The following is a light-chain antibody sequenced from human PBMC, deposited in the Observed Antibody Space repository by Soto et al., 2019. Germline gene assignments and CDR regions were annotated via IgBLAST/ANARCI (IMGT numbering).Light chain of an antibody. J-gene: IGKJ1*01. CDR3: QQYGGSRWT. Sequence: EIVLTQSPGTLSLSPGERATLSCRASQSVSSTYLAWYQQKPGQAPRLLIYGASNRATGIPDRFSGSGSGTDFTLTISRLEPDDLAVYYCQQYGGSRWTFGQGTRLDI. V-gene: IGKV3-20*01. CDR2: GAS. CDR1: QSVSSTY.